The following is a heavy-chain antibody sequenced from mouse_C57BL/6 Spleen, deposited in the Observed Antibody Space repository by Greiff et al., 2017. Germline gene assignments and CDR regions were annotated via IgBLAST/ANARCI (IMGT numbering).Heavy chain of an antibody. J-gene: IGHJ4*01. CDR1: GFTFSDYG. CDR3: ARTHYYAMDY. V-gene: IGHV5-17*01. Sequence: EVQLQESGGGLVKPGGSLKLSCAASGFTFSDYGMHWVRQAPEKGLEWVAYISSGSSTIYYADTVKGRFTISRDNAKNTLFLQMTSLRSEDTAMYYCARTHYYAMDYGGQGTSVTVSS. CDR2: ISSGSSTI.